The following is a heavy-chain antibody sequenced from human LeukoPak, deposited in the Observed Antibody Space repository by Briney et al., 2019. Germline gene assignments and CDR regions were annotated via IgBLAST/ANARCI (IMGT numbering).Heavy chain of an antibody. CDR2: INWNGGST. CDR3: ARDSPGEYYDSSGYDY. J-gene: IGHJ4*02. CDR1: GFTFDDYG. Sequence: PGGSLRLSCAASGFTFDDYGMSWVRQAPGKGLEWVSGINWNGGSTGYADSVMGRFTISRDNAKNSLYLQMNSLRAEDTAVYYCARDSPGEYYDSSGYDYWGQGTLVTVSS. V-gene: IGHV3-20*04. D-gene: IGHD3-22*01.